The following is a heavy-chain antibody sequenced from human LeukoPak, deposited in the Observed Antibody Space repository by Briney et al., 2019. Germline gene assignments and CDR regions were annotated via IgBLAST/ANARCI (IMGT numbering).Heavy chain of an antibody. Sequence: SETLSLTCTVSGGSISSYYWSWIRQPPGKGLEWIGYIYYSGSINYNPSLKSRVTISVDTSKNQFSLKLSSVTAADTAVYYCARDLDGYSPYYFDYWGQGTLVTVSS. V-gene: IGHV4-59*01. D-gene: IGHD3-22*01. CDR1: GGSISSYY. CDR3: ARDLDGYSPYYFDY. CDR2: IYYSGSI. J-gene: IGHJ4*02.